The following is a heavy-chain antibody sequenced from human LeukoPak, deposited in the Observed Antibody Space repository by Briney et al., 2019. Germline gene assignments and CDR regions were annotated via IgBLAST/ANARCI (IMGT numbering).Heavy chain of an antibody. D-gene: IGHD3-22*01. J-gene: IGHJ4*02. CDR1: GFTFSDYG. V-gene: IGHV3-30*02. CDR2: IQYDGSTK. Sequence: GGSLRLSCAASGFTFSDYGMHWVRQAPGKGLDWVAFIQYDGSTKSYADSVKGRFTISRDNSKNTLYLQMNSLRAEDTAVYYCARDPHITYYYDSSGYYPDYWGQGTLVTVSS. CDR3: ARDPHITYYYDSSGYYPDY.